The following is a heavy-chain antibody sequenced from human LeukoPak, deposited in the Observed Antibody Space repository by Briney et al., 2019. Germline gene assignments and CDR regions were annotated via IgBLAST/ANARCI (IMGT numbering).Heavy chain of an antibody. CDR1: GFTFSSYA. CDR3: AGYASSGRRDALDI. J-gene: IGHJ3*02. CDR2: ISGTGDST. V-gene: IGHV3-23*01. Sequence: GGSLILSCAASGFTFSSYAMSWVRQAPGKGLEWVSAISGTGDSTYYTDSVKGRFTISRDNAKNSLYLQMNSLRAEDTAVYYCAGYASSGRRDALDIWGQGTMVTVSS. D-gene: IGHD3-22*01.